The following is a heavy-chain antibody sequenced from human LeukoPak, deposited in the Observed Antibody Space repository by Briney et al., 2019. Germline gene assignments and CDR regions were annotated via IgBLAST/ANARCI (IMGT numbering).Heavy chain of an antibody. Sequence: SETLSLTCAVYGASFSNRYWTWIRQHPGTGLEWIGEIDQSRSTKSNPSLKGRVTISLDTSKNQFSLDRTAVTAADTAIYYWAASSQLGSYNWFDPMGQGTPVTVSS. CDR2: IDQSRST. V-gene: IGHV4-34*01. J-gene: IGHJ5*02. CDR3: AASSQLGSYNWFDP. CDR1: GASFSNRY. D-gene: IGHD1-1*01.